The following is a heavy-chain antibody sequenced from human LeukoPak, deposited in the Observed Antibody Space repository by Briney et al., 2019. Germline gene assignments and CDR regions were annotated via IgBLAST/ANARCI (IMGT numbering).Heavy chain of an antibody. J-gene: IGHJ4*02. D-gene: IGHD3-9*01. CDR2: IKQDGSER. V-gene: IGHV3-7*01. CDR3: ARVLRYFDWLTDYFDY. Sequence: PGGSLRLSRAVSGFIFSSNWMSWVRQARGKGLEWVANIKQDGSERYYVDSVKGRFTISRDNAKNSLYVQVNSLRAEDTAVYYCARVLRYFDWLTDYFDYWGQGTLVTVSS. CDR1: GFIFSSNW.